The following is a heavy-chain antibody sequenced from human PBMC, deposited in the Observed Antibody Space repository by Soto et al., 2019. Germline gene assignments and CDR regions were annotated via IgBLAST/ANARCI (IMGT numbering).Heavy chain of an antibody. CDR2: IHHSGST. J-gene: IGHJ5*01. Sequence: QVQLQESGPELVEPSQTLSLTCTVAGASITSAGYYWSWIRQHSGKGLEWIGYIHHSGSTYYNPSLKSRIIILVATAKNHFSLRLTSGTDADTAVDYCSRNPFRGNYLGGLDPWGQGTMVTVSS. V-gene: IGHV4-31*03. CDR1: GASITSAGYY. D-gene: IGHD4-4*01. CDR3: SRNPFRGNYLGGLDP.